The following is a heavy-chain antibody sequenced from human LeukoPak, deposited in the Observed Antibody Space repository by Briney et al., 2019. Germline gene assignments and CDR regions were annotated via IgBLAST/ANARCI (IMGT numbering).Heavy chain of an antibody. V-gene: IGHV3-74*01. CDR1: GFTFSSYW. J-gene: IGHJ4*02. CDR2: INSDGSST. Sequence: AGGSLRLSCAASGFTFSSYWMHWVRQAPGKGLVWVSRINSDGSSTSYADSVKGRFTISRDNAKNTLYLQMNSLRAEDTAVYYCAKDRARGYSYGHRITMIVAMTIDYWGQGTLVTVSS. D-gene: IGHD3-22*01. CDR3: AKDRARGYSYGHRITMIVAMTIDY.